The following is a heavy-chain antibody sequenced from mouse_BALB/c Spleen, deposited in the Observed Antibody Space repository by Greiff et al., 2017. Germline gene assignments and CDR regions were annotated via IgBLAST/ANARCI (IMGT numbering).Heavy chain of an antibody. D-gene: IGHD2-4*01. Sequence: EVKVEESGGGLVQPGGSLRLSCATSGFTFTDYYMSWVRQPPGKALEWLGFIRNKANGYTTEYSASVKGRFTISRDNSQSILYLQMNTLRAEDSATYYCARDRDYDHAMDYWGQGTSVTVSS. CDR3: ARDRDYDHAMDY. V-gene: IGHV7-3*02. J-gene: IGHJ4*01. CDR1: GFTFTDYY. CDR2: IRNKANGYTT.